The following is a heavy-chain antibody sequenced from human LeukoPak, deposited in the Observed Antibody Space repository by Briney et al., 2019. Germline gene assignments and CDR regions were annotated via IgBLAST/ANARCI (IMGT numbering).Heavy chain of an antibody. J-gene: IGHJ4*02. Sequence: ASVKVSCEACGYTFTECYLLWVGQAPGQGFEWMGWINPNSGDTNYAQKFQGRVTMTRDASISTAHMEMSRLRSVDTAVYYCARANFLYCSSTTCLFDYWGQGTLVTVSS. CDR1: GYTFTECY. V-gene: IGHV1-2*02. CDR3: ARANFLYCSSTTCLFDY. CDR2: INPNSGDT. D-gene: IGHD2-2*01.